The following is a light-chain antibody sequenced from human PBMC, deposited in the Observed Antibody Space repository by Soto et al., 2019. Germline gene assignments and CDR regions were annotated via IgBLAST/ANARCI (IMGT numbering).Light chain of an antibody. CDR1: QSVFSS. CDR3: QQYHSWPA. J-gene: IGKJ1*01. Sequence: EIVMTQSPATLYVSPGERATLSCRASQSVFSSLAWYQQRPGQAPRLLIYGSATRATGIPDRFSGSGSGTEFTLTISSLQSEVSAVYYCQQYHSWPAFGQGTKVEIK. V-gene: IGKV3-15*01. CDR2: GSA.